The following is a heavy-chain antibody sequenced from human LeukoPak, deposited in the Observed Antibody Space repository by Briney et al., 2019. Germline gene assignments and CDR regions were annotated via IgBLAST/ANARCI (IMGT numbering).Heavy chain of an antibody. Sequence: SVKVSCKASGGTFISYAISWVRQAPGQGLEWMGGIIPIFGRANYAQKFQGRLTLTADESTSTAYMELSSLRSEDTAVYYCARVNSQYYYDSSGYYDYWGQGTLVTVSS. CDR1: GGTFISYA. CDR2: IIPIFGRA. J-gene: IGHJ4*02. D-gene: IGHD3-22*01. V-gene: IGHV1-69*13. CDR3: ARVNSQYYYDSSGYYDY.